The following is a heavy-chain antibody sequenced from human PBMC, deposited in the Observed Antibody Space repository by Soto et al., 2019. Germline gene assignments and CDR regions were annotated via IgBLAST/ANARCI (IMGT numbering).Heavy chain of an antibody. V-gene: IGHV6-1*01. CDR3: ARGASYDFWSGYNPSGFDP. CDR1: GDSVSSNGTA. CDR2: TYYRSKWYD. J-gene: IGHJ5*02. D-gene: IGHD3-3*01. Sequence: SPTLSLTCAISGDSVSSNGTAWNWIRQSPSRGLEWLGRTYYRSKWYDDYAVSVKSRITINPDTSKNQFSLQLNSVTPEDTAVYYCARGASYDFWSGYNPSGFDPWGQGTLVTVSS.